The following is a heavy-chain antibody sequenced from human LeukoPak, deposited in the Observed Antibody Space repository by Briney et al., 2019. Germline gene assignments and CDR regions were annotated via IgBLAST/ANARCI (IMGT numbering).Heavy chain of an antibody. CDR1: GFTFSRHG. Sequence: GGSLRLSCAASGFTFSRHGMHWVRQAPGKGLEWVAVISYDGSNKYYADSVKGRFTISRDNSKNTLYLQMNSLRAEDTAVYYCARDAYDFWSGYYGYWGQGTLVTVSS. J-gene: IGHJ4*02. V-gene: IGHV3-30*03. D-gene: IGHD3-3*01. CDR2: ISYDGSNK. CDR3: ARDAYDFWSGYYGY.